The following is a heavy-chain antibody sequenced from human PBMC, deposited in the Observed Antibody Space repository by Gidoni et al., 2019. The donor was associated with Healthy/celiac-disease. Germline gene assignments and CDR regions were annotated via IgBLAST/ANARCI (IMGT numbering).Heavy chain of an antibody. Sequence: QVQLVQSGAEVKKPGASVKVSCKASGYPFTGYDMHWVRQAPGQGLEWMGWINPNSGGTNYAQKFQGRVTMTRDTSISTAYMELSRLRSDDTAVYYCARERVPAAPYNWFDPWGQGTLVTVSS. CDR3: ARERVPAAPYNWFDP. J-gene: IGHJ5*02. V-gene: IGHV1-2*02. CDR1: GYPFTGYD. CDR2: INPNSGGT. D-gene: IGHD2-2*01.